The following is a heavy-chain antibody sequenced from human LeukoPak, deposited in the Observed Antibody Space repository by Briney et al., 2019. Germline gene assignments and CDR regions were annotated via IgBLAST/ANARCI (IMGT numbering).Heavy chain of an antibody. Sequence: GGTLRLSCAASGFTFSSYGMNWVRQAPGKGLEWVSSISSSSSYIYYADSVKGRFTISRDNAKNSLYLQMNSLRAEDTAVYYCATYCSSTSCADYWGQGTLVTVSS. CDR3: ATYCSSTSCADY. CDR2: ISSSSSYI. CDR1: GFTFSSYG. J-gene: IGHJ4*02. D-gene: IGHD2-2*01. V-gene: IGHV3-21*01.